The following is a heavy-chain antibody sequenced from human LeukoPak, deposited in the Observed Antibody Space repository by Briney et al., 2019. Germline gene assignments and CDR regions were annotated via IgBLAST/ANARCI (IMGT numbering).Heavy chain of an antibody. Sequence: ASVKVSCKTSGYTFTSYGISWVRQAPGQGLEWMGWISAYNGNTNYARKSQGRVSLTTETSTSTAYMESRSLRSDDTAVYYCALRMVRGVILDFFDYWGQGTLVTVSS. CDR2: ISAYNGNT. D-gene: IGHD3-10*01. V-gene: IGHV1-18*01. CDR1: GYTFTSYG. CDR3: ALRMVRGVILDFFDY. J-gene: IGHJ4*02.